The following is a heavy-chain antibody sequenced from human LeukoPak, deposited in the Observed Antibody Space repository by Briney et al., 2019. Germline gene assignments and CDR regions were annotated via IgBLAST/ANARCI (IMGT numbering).Heavy chain of an antibody. Sequence: GGSLRLSCAASGFTSSSYTMSWVRQAPGKGLEWVSTITTSDGNTYYADSVKGRFTVSRDNSKNTLFLQMNSLRAEDTAVYYCAKDGGLWVSAHWGDSWGRGTLVTVSS. CDR3: AKDGGLWVSAHWGDS. J-gene: IGHJ4*02. V-gene: IGHV3-23*01. CDR2: ITTSDGNT. CDR1: GFTSSSYT. D-gene: IGHD7-27*01.